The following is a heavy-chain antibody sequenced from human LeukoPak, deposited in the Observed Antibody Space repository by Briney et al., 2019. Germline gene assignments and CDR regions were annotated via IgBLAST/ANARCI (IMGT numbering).Heavy chain of an antibody. CDR3: ARDFQALDY. CDR2: ISYDGSNK. Sequence: GGSLRLSCAASGFTFSSHAMHWVRQAPGKGLEWVAVISYDGSNKDYADPVKGRFTISRDNSQNTLYLQMNSLRAEDTAVYYCARDFQALDYWGQGTLVTVSS. J-gene: IGHJ4*02. CDR1: GFTFSSHA. V-gene: IGHV3-30-3*01.